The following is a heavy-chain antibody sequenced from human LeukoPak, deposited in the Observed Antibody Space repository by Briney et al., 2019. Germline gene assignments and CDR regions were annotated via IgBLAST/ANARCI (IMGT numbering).Heavy chain of an antibody. V-gene: IGHV1-2*02. CDR2: IDPSSGGT. CDR3: ARWRGYSSGWSGPFDD. D-gene: IGHD6-19*01. CDR1: GYTFTGHY. Sequence: ASVTVSCKASGYTFTGHYMHWVRQARGQGLEWMGWIDPSSGGTNYAQRFQGSVTMTRDTSISTVYMELSRLTSADTAVYYCARWRGYSSGWSGPFDDWGQGSLVTVSP. J-gene: IGHJ4*02.